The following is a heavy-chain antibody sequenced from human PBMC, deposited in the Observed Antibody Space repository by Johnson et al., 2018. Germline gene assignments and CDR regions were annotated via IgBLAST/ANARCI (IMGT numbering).Heavy chain of an antibody. CDR1: GFTFSSYA. V-gene: IGHV3-23*04. Sequence: EVRLGESGGGLIQPGGSLRLSRPDSGFTFSSYAISWVRQTPGKGLERVSRSTGSGRGTYYAGDVKGRFTISGANSKNTVFLQGNSLRAEDTASYFCAKDWRGRAGQHAEYLQHWGQGTLVTVSS. J-gene: IGHJ1*01. CDR2: STGSGRGT. D-gene: IGHD4/OR15-4a*01. CDR3: AKDWRGRAGQHAEYLQH.